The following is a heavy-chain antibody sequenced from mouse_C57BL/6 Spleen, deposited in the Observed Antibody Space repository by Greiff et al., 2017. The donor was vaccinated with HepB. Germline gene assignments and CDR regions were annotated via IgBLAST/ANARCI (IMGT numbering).Heavy chain of an antibody. CDR1: GYTFTSYW. CDR3: ARGYYDYEVYYAMDY. J-gene: IGHJ4*01. CDR2: INPSNGGT. V-gene: IGHV1-53*01. D-gene: IGHD2-4*01. Sequence: QVQLKQPGTELVKPGASVKLSCKASGYTFTSYWMHWVKQRPGQGLEWIGNINPSNGGTNYNEKFKSKATLTVDKSSSTAYMQLSSLTSEDSAVYYCARGYYDYEVYYAMDYWGQGTSVTVSS.